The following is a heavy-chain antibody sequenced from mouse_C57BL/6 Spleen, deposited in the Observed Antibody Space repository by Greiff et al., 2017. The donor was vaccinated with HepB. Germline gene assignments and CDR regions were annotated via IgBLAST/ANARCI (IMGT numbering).Heavy chain of an antibody. D-gene: IGHD2-1*01. CDR2: INPSSGYT. Sequence: VKLMESGAELARPGASVKMSCKASGYTFTSYTMHWVKQRPGQGLEWIGYINPSSGYTKYNQKFKDKATLTADKSSSTAYMQLSSLTSEDSAVYYCAREYYGTGGFAYWGQGTLVTVSA. V-gene: IGHV1-4*01. J-gene: IGHJ3*01. CDR1: GYTFTSYT. CDR3: AREYYGTGGFAY.